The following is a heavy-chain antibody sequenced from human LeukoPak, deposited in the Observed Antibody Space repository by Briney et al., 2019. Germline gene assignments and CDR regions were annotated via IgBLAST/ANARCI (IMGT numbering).Heavy chain of an antibody. Sequence: SVKVSCKASGYTFTSYDINWVRQAPGQGLEWMGGIIPIFGTANYAQKFQGRVTITADESTSTAYMELSSLRSEDTAVYYCAREGGSYGSSSYFDYWGQGTLVTVSS. CDR1: GYTFTSYD. V-gene: IGHV1-69*13. J-gene: IGHJ4*02. CDR3: AREGGSYGSSSYFDY. D-gene: IGHD1-26*01. CDR2: IIPIFGTA.